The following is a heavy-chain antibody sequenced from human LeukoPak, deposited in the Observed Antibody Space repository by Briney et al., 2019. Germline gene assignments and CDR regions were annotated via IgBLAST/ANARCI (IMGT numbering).Heavy chain of an antibody. CDR1: GFPFNGYY. CDR3: AREGDSSADAFDI. CDR2: INPNSGDA. Sequence: ASLKVSCKASGFPFNGYYMHWVRQAPGQGLEWMGWINPNSGDANYAQKFQGRVTMTRDTSISTAYMELRRLRSDDTAVYHCAREGDSSADAFDIWGQGTMVTVSS. D-gene: IGHD3-22*01. V-gene: IGHV1-2*02. J-gene: IGHJ3*02.